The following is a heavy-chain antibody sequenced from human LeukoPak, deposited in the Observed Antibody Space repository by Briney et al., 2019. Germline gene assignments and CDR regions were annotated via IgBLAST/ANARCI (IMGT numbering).Heavy chain of an antibody. CDR3: ARGLSPRINMVRGVRPPFRGVFDY. CDR1: GGSFSGYY. V-gene: IGHV4-34*01. Sequence: SETLSLTCAVYGGSFSGYYWSWIRQPPGKGLEWIGEINQSVSTNYNPSLKSRVTISVDTSKNQFSLKLSSVTAADTAVYYCARGLSPRINMVRGVRPPFRGVFDYWGQGTLVTVSS. D-gene: IGHD3-10*01. CDR2: INQSVST. J-gene: IGHJ4*02.